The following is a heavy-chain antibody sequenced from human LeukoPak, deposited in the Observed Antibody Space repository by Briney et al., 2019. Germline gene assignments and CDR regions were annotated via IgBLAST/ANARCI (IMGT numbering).Heavy chain of an antibody. V-gene: IGHV4-39*01. CDR2: IYYSGST. Sequence: SETLSLTCSVSGDSISTSSYYWGWIRQPPGKGLEWIGTIYYSGSTYYNPSLTSRVTISVDTSKNQFSLKLSSVTAADTAVYYCARGNADIVVAGDYYYYYYMDVWGKGTTVTISS. J-gene: IGHJ6*03. CDR1: GDSISTSSYY. CDR3: ARGNADIVVAGDYYYYYYMDV. D-gene: IGHD2-15*01.